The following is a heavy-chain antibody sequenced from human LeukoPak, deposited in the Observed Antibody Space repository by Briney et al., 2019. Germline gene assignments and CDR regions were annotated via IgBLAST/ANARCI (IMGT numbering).Heavy chain of an antibody. CDR2: IYHGGST. V-gene: IGHV4-38-2*02. Sequence: SETLSLTCAVSGYSISSGYYWGWIRQPPGKGLEWIGSIYHGGSTYYNPSLKSRVTISVDTSKNQFSLKLSSVTAADTAVYYCARDGGPITMVRGATDYWGQGTLVTVSS. J-gene: IGHJ4*02. D-gene: IGHD3-10*01. CDR1: GYSISSGYY. CDR3: ARDGGPITMVRGATDY.